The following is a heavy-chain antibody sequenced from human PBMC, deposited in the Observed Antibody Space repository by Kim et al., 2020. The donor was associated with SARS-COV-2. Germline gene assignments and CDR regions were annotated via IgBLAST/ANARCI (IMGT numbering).Heavy chain of an antibody. CDR2: ISGGAVNK. V-gene: IGHV3-23*01. CDR1: GFTFDTYA. Sequence: GGSLRLSCVASGFTFDTYAMSWVRQAPGKGLVWVSVISGGAVNKFYADSVRGRFTISRDNSNNMLYLQMNSLRDEDTALYYCAKMVIMDGYNYFYYYAMDVWGQGTTVTVSS. D-gene: IGHD2-21*01. CDR3: AKMVIMDGYNYFYYYAMDV. J-gene: IGHJ6*02.